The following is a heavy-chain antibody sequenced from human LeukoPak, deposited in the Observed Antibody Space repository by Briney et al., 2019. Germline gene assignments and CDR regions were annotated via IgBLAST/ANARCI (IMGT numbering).Heavy chain of an antibody. CDR3: RVVVITTVDY. V-gene: IGHV1-46*01. D-gene: IGHD3-22*01. J-gene: IGHJ4*02. CDR2: INPSGGST. Sequence: GASVKVSCMASGYTFTSYYMHWVRQAPGQGLEWMGIINPSGGSTSYAQKFQGRVTMTRDTSTSTVYMELSSLRSEDTAVYYCRVVVITTVDYWGQGTLVTVSS. CDR1: GYTFTSYY.